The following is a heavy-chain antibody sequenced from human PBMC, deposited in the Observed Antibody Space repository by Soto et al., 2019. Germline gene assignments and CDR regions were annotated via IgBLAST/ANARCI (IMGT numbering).Heavy chain of an antibody. D-gene: IGHD3-22*01. V-gene: IGHV3-74*01. CDR2: INGDGSST. Sequence: EVQLVESGGGLVQPGGSVRLSCAASGFIFSSYWMHWVRQVPGEGLVWVSGINGDGSSTSYADSVQGRFIISRDNAKNTLYLEMNGLRAEDTAVYFCARLLSGYYYGRFRGQGIPVIVSS. CDR1: GFIFSSYW. CDR3: ARLLSGYYYGRF. J-gene: IGHJ4*02.